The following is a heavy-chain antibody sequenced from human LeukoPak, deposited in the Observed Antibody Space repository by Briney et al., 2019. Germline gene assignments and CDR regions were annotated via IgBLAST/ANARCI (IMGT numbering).Heavy chain of an antibody. D-gene: IGHD3-22*01. CDR3: ARDRGYYDSSGTNWFDP. V-gene: IGHV1-2*02. J-gene: IGHJ5*02. CDR1: GYTFISYP. CDR2: INPNSGGT. Sequence: ASVKVSCKASGYTFISYPMHWVRQAPGQGLEWMGWINPNSGGTNYAQKFQGRVTMTRDTSISTAYMELSRLRSDDTAVYYCARDRGYYDSSGTNWFDPWGQGTLVTVSS.